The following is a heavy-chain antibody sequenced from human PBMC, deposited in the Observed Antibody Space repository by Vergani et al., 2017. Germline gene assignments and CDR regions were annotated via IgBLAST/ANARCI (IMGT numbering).Heavy chain of an antibody. CDR3: ARVQELYDFWSGYRVRYYYYMDV. Sequence: QVQLQQWGAGVVKPSGTLSLTCAVFGESFSSFYWSWIRQPPGKGLEWIGEINNDGHTNYNPSLESRVTVSRDTAKNQFSLNLMSVTAADTAMYYCARVQELYDFWSGYRVRYYYYMDVWGKXP. CDR2: INNDGHT. D-gene: IGHD3-3*01. J-gene: IGHJ6*03. CDR1: GESFSSFY. V-gene: IGHV4-34*02.